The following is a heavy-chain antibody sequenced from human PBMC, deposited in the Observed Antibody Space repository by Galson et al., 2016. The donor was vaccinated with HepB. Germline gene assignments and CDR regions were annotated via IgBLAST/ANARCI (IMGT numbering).Heavy chain of an antibody. CDR2: ISSSSDYI. D-gene: IGHD2-2*01. V-gene: IGHV3-21*01. CDR1: AFTFSRYS. CDR3: ARAMGQYQLLPFAMNV. J-gene: IGHJ6*02. Sequence: SLRLSCAASAFTFSRYSMSWVRQAPGKGLEWLSSISSSSDYIHYAHSVKGRFTISRDNAKNSLYLHLGSLRVDDTAVYYCARAMGQYQLLPFAMNVWGQGTMVAVSS.